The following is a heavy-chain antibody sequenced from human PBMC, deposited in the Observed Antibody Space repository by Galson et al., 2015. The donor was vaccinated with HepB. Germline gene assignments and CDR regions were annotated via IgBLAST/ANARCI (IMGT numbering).Heavy chain of an antibody. D-gene: IGHD2-2*01. CDR1: GFSFSNYA. CDR2: IYGSGDTT. V-gene: IGHV3-23*01. CDR3: AKRYHYCSSTSCYIKDAFDI. Sequence: SLRLSCAASGFSFSNYAMNWVHQAPGKGLEWVSGIYGSGDTTYYADSVKGRFTISRDNSKNTLYLQMNSLRAEDTAVYYCAKRYHYCSSTSCYIKDAFDIWGQGTMVTVSS. J-gene: IGHJ3*02.